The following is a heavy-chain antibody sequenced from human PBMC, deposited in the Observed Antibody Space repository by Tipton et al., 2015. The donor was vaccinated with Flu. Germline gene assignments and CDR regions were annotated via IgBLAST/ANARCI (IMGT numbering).Heavy chain of an antibody. V-gene: IGHV4-4*07. D-gene: IGHD2-2*01. CDR2: IYPSGNT. CDR3: ARGDCSSTSCLDY. CDR1: GGSLSSYF. J-gene: IGHJ4*02. Sequence: TLSLTCTVSGGSLSSYFWSWIRQPAGKGLEWIGRIYPSGNTNYNPSLQSRVAISLDTSKNQFSLKLSSVTAADTAVYYCARGDCSSTSCLDYWGQGTLVTVSS.